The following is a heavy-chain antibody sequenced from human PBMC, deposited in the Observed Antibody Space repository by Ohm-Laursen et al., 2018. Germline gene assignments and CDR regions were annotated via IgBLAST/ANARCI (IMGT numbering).Heavy chain of an antibody. V-gene: IGHV3-48*01. J-gene: IGHJ4*02. Sequence: SLRLSCAASGFTFSSYSMNWVRQAPGKGLEWVSYISSSSSNIYYTDSVKGRFTISRDNAKNSLYLQMNSLRAEDTAVYYCARGRGAWDWGQGTLVTVSS. CDR2: ISSSSSNI. CDR1: GFTFSSYS. D-gene: IGHD3-10*01. CDR3: ARGRGAWD.